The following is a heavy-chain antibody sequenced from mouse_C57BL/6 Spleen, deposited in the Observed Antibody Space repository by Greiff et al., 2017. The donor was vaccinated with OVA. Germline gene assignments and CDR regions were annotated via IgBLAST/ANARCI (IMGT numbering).Heavy chain of an antibody. V-gene: IGHV1-80*01. CDR1: GYAFSSYW. Sequence: QVQLQQSGAELVKPGASVKISCKASGYAFSSYWMNWVKQRPGKGLEWIGQFYPGDGDTNYNGKFKGKATLTADKSSSTAYMQLSSLTSEDSAVYFCARRVLYGSIDYWGQGTTLTVSS. CDR2: FYPGDGDT. D-gene: IGHD1-1*01. CDR3: ARRVLYGSIDY. J-gene: IGHJ2*01.